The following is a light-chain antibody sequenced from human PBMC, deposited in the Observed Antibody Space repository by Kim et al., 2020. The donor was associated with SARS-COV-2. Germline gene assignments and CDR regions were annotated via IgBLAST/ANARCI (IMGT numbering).Light chain of an antibody. J-gene: IGKJ1*01. CDR3: QKYNSAPLT. V-gene: IGKV1-27*01. CDR1: QGISTS. Sequence: DIQMTQSPSSLSASVGDRVTITCRASQGISTSLAWYQQKPGKVPKLLIYAASTLQSGVPSRFSGSGSGTDFTLIISSLQPEDVATYYCQKYNSAPLTFGQGTKVEIK. CDR2: AAS.